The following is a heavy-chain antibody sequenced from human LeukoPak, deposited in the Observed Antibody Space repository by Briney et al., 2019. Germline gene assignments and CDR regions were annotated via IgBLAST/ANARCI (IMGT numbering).Heavy chain of an antibody. CDR3: AREPIAAAGPYGMDV. CDR2: INSDGSIT. CDR1: GFTFTTYW. V-gene: IGHV3-74*01. Sequence: GGSLRLSCAASGFTFTTYWMHWVRQAPGKGLVWVSHINSDGSITSYADSVKGRFTISRDNAKNTLYLQMNSLRAEDTAVYYCAREPIAAAGPYGMDVWGQGTTVTVSS. J-gene: IGHJ6*02. D-gene: IGHD6-13*01.